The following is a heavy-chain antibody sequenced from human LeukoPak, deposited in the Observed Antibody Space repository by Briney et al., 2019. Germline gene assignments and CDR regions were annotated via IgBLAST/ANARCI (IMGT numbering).Heavy chain of an antibody. CDR2: IKHDGSET. J-gene: IGHJ4*02. V-gene: IGHV3-7*01. D-gene: IGHD2-15*01. CDR3: ARLMLGYCSGGTCCDPFDY. CDR1: GFTFNIYW. Sequence: GGSLRLSCAASGFTFNIYWMSWVRQAPGKGLEWVANIKHDGSETYFVDSVKGRFTISRDNAKNSLYLQMNSLRAEDTGVYFCARLMLGYCSGGTCCDPFDYWGQGTLVTVSS.